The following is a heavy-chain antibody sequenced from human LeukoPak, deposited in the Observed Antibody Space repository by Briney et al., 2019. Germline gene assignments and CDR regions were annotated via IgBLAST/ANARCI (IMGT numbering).Heavy chain of an antibody. CDR1: GFTFSNYA. V-gene: IGHV3-23*01. D-gene: IGHD3-16*01. Sequence: GGSLRLSCAASGFTFSNYAMTWVRQAPGKGLEWVSGIGNSGGRTHYADSVKGRFTISRDNAKNTLYLQMNSLRAEDTAVYYCARDYDFGDYWGQGTLVTVSS. CDR3: ARDYDFGDY. J-gene: IGHJ4*02. CDR2: IGNSGGRT.